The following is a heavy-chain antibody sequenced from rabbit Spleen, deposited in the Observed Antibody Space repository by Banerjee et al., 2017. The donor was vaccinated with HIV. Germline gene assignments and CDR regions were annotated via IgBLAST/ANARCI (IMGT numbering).Heavy chain of an antibody. CDR3: AREDVGGSVSL. J-gene: IGHJ4*01. CDR2: IYPITETT. CDR1: GFTISGYW. V-gene: IGHV1S7*01. Sequence: QVEESGGRLVQPGGSLTLSCKAFGFTISGYWMNWVRQAPGKGLEWIGIIYPITETTYYANWVNGRFTISTDNAQNTVDLQMNSLTAADTATYFCAREDVGGSVSLWGPGTL. D-gene: IGHD1-1*01.